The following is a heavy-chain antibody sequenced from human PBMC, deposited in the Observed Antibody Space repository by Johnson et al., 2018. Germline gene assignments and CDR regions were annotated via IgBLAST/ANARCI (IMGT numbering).Heavy chain of an antibody. Sequence: EVQLLESGGGLVQPGRSXRLSCTASGFTFGDYAMSWFRQAPGKGLEWVGFIRSKAYGGTTEYAASVKGRFTISRDDSKSIAYLQMKSLKTEDTAVYYCTMSIGDGYNSLDAFDIWGQGTMVTVSS. CDR1: GFTFGDYA. V-gene: IGHV3-49*03. J-gene: IGHJ3*02. CDR3: TMSIGDGYNSLDAFDI. CDR2: IRSKAYGGTT. D-gene: IGHD5-24*01.